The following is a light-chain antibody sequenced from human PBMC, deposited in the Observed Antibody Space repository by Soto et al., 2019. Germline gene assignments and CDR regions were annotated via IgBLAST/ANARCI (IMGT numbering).Light chain of an antibody. V-gene: IGLV2-14*01. Sequence: QSVLTQPASVSGSPGQSITISCTGTSSAVGGYNYVSWYQQRPGKAPKLMIYEVSNRPSGVSNRFSGSKSGNTSSLTISGLQAEDEADYYCSSYTTSSTVVFGGGTKLTVL. CDR3: SSYTTSSTVV. J-gene: IGLJ2*01. CDR1: SSAVGGYNY. CDR2: EVS.